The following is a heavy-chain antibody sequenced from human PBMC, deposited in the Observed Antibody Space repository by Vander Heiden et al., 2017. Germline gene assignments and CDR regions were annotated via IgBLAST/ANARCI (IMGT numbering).Heavy chain of an antibody. CDR1: Y. CDR3: ARDSALYDSSGYYRDRALDI. Sequence: YWSWIRQPPGKGLEWIGYIYYSGSTNYNPSLKSRVTISVDTSKNQFSLKLSSVTAADTAVYYCARDSALYDSSGYYRDRALDIWGQGTRGTVSA. CDR2: IYYSGST. J-gene: IGHJ3*02. D-gene: IGHD3-22*01. V-gene: IGHV4-59*01.